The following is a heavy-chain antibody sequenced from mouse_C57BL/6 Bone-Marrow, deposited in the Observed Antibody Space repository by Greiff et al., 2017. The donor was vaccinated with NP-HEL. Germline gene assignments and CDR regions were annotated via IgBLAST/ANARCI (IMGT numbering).Heavy chain of an antibody. CDR3: ARGYYGSSSDY. V-gene: IGHV1-22*01. J-gene: IGHJ2*01. CDR2: INPNNGGT. Sequence: EVQLQESGPELVKPGASVKMSCKASGYTFTDYNMHWVKQSHGKSLEWIGYINPNNGGTSYNQKFKGKATLTVNKSSSTAYMELRSLTSEDSAVYYCARGYYGSSSDYWGQGTTLTVSS. D-gene: IGHD1-1*01. CDR1: GYTFTDYN.